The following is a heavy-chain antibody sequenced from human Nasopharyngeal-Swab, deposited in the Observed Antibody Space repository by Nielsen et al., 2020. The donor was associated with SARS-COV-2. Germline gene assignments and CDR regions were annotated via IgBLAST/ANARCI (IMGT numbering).Heavy chain of an antibody. CDR1: GGTFSSYA. CDR3: ARDKGIAVHDAFDI. CDR2: IIPIFGTA. V-gene: IGHV1-69*13. J-gene: IGHJ3*02. D-gene: IGHD6-19*01. Sequence: SVKVSCKASGGTFSSYAISWVRQAPGQGLEWMGGIIPIFGTANYAQKFQGRVTITADESTSTAYMELSSLRSEDTAMYYCARDKGIAVHDAFDIWGQGTMVTVSS.